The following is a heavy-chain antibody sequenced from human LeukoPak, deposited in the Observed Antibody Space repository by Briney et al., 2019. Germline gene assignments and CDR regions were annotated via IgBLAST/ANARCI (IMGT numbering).Heavy chain of an antibody. D-gene: IGHD6-19*01. CDR3: AMIAVAGSYYFDY. CDR1: GGSISSSSYY. Sequence: PSETLSLTCTVSGGSISSSSYYWGWIRQPPGKGLEWIGSIYYSGSTYYNPSLESRVTISVDTSKNQFSLKLSSVTAADTAVYYCAMIAVAGSYYFDYWGQGTLVTVSS. CDR2: IYYSGST. V-gene: IGHV4-39*01. J-gene: IGHJ4*02.